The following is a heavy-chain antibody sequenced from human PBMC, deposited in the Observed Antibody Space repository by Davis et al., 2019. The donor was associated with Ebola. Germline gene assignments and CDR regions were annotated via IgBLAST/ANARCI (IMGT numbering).Heavy chain of an antibody. Sequence: GESLKISCAASGFTFSSYGMHWVRQAPGKGLEWVAVIWYDGSNKYYADSVKGRFTISRDNSKNTLYLQMNSLRAEDTAVYYCARDTDWGGAFDTWGQGTMVTVSS. CDR3: ARDTDWGGAFDT. CDR2: IWYDGSNK. J-gene: IGHJ3*02. D-gene: IGHD7-27*01. CDR1: GFTFSSYG. V-gene: IGHV3-33*01.